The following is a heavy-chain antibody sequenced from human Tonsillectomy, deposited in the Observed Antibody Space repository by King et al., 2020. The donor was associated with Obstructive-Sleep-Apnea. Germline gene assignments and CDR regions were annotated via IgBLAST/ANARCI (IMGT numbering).Heavy chain of an antibody. J-gene: IGHJ3*02. CDR3: TRGPGAGEAFDI. CDR2: INHSGGT. V-gene: IGHV4-34*01. CDR1: GGSFSDSY. D-gene: IGHD7-27*01. Sequence: VQLQQWGAGLLKPSETLSLTCALYGGSFSDSYWSWVRQPPGKGLEWIGEINHSGGTNYNPSLKSRVTISVDTSKKQFSLRLSSLTAADTAVYYCTRGPGAGEAFDIWGQGTMVTVSS.